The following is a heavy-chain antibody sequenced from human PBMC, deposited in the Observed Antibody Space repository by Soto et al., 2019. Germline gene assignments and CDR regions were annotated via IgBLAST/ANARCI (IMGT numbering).Heavy chain of an antibody. D-gene: IGHD4-17*01. J-gene: IGHJ4*02. CDR1: GYTFATST. CDR3: AIADYGDDDY. V-gene: IGHV1-18*01. CDR2: IKAYSGNT. Sequence: GPEAKKPGASVKVSCKAAGYTFATSTISWLRQAPGQGPEWMGWIKAYSGNTNYAQKLQGRFTMTTDTSTSTAYMELRSLTTDDTAIYYCAIADYGDDDYWGQGTLVTFSS.